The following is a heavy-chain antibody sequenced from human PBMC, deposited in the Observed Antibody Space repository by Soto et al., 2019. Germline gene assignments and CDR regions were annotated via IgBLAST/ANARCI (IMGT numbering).Heavy chain of an antibody. D-gene: IGHD3-3*01. CDR3: AREGHITIFGVVITIGMDV. CDR1: GFTFSSYW. CDR2: INSDGSST. J-gene: IGHJ6*02. Sequence: GGSLRLSCAASGFTFSSYWMHWVRQAPGKGLVWVSRINSDGSSTSYADSVKGRFTISRDNAKNTLYLQMNSLRAEDTAVYYCAREGHITIFGVVITIGMDVWGQGTTVTVSS. V-gene: IGHV3-74*01.